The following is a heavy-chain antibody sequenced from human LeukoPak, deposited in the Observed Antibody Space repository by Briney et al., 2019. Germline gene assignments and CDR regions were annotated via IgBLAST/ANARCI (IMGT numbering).Heavy chain of an antibody. D-gene: IGHD5-24*01. Sequence: PGRSLRLSCAASGFTFSSYAMHWVRQAPGKGLEWVAVISYDGSNKYYADSVKGRFTISRDNSKNTLYLQMNSLRAEDTAVYYCAKVPERRDGYKISPPFDYWGQGTLVTVSS. CDR2: ISYDGSNK. CDR3: AKVPERRDGYKISPPFDY. CDR1: GFTFSSYA. J-gene: IGHJ4*02. V-gene: IGHV3-30-3*01.